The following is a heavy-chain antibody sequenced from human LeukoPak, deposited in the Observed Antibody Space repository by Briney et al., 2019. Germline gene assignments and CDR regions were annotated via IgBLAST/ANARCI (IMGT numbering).Heavy chain of an antibody. Sequence: PGGSLRLSCAASGFTFSSYAMSRVRQAPGQGLEWVSAISGSGSSTYYADSVKGRFTISRDNPKNTLYLQVNSLRAEDTAVFYCAKAISCSDGTCSFFDYWGQGALVTVSS. D-gene: IGHD2-15*01. CDR2: ISGSGSST. J-gene: IGHJ4*02. V-gene: IGHV3-23*01. CDR3: AKAISCSDGTCSFFDY. CDR1: GFTFSSYA.